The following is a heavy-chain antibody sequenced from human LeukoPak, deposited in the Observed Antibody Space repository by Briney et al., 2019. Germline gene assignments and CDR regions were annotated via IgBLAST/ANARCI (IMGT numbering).Heavy chain of an antibody. V-gene: IGHV3-30*04. CDR1: VFTFSAYA. CDR3: ARPTYYYGSGSYGGPSYYYMDV. CDR2: ISYDGSHK. D-gene: IGHD3-10*01. Sequence: RGSLRLSCAASVFTFSAYAMHWVRPAPGKGLEWVAVISYDGSHKYYSESVRGRFTISRDDSKHTLYLQMNSLRPEDTAVYYCARPTYYYGSGSYGGPSYYYMDVWGKGTTVTVSS. J-gene: IGHJ6*03.